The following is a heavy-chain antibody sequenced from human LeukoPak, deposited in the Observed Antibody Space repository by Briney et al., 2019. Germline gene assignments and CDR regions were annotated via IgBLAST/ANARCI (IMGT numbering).Heavy chain of an antibody. CDR2: IYSGGST. CDR3: AKLKGWYGEGYCDY. CDR1: GLTVSSNH. D-gene: IGHD3-10*01. J-gene: IGHJ4*02. Sequence: PGGSLRLSCAASGLTVSSNHMAWGRQAPGKGLEWGSVIYSGGSTYYADSVKGGFTISRDKSKNTLYLQMNSLRAEDTAVYYCAKLKGWYGEGYCDYWGQGTLVTVSS. V-gene: IGHV3-53*01.